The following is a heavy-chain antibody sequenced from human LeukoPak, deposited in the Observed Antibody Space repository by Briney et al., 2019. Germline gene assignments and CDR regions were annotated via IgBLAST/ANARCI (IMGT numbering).Heavy chain of an antibody. Sequence: ASVKVSCKASGYTFTSYGISWVRQAPGQGLEWMGWISAYNGNTNYAQKLQGRVTMTTDTSTSTAYMELRRLRSDDTAVYYCARDVTYYYDTSGYRDAFDIWGQGTMVTVSS. V-gene: IGHV1-18*01. CDR2: ISAYNGNT. D-gene: IGHD3-22*01. CDR3: ARDVTYYYDTSGYRDAFDI. CDR1: GYTFTSYG. J-gene: IGHJ3*02.